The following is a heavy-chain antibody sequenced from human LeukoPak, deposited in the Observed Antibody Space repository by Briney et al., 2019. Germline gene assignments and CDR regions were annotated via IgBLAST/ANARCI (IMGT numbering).Heavy chain of an antibody. J-gene: IGHJ6*03. CDR1: GFTFSSYG. D-gene: IGHD3-16*01. CDR3: AKPRGPYYYYYYMDV. V-gene: IGHV3-33*06. CDR2: IWYDGSNK. Sequence: GSLRLSCAASGFTFSSYGMHWVRQAPGKGLEWVAVIWYDGSNKYYADSVKGRFTISRDNSKNTLYLQMNSLRAEDTAVYYCAKPRGPYYYYYYMDVWGKGTTVTVSS.